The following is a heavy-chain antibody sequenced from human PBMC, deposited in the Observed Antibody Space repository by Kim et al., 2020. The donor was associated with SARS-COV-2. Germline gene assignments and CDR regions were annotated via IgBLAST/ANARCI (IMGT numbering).Heavy chain of an antibody. CDR2: INHSGST. CDR3: ARGTVLVIKEYYYYYYMDV. CDR1: GGSFSGYY. Sequence: SETLSLTCAVYGGSFSGYYWSWIRQPPGKGLEWIGEINHSGSTNYNPSLKSRVTISVDTSKNQFSLKLSSVTAADTAVYYCARGTVLVIKEYYYYYYMDVWGKGTTVTVSS. V-gene: IGHV4-34*01. J-gene: IGHJ6*03. D-gene: IGHD2-15*01.